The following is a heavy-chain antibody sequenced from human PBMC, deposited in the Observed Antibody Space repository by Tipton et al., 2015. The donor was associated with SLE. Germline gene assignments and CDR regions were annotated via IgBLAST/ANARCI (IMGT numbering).Heavy chain of an antibody. CDR1: GGSFSGYY. CDR3: ARGGYSLGAFDI. CDR2: INHSGST. D-gene: IGHD6-13*01. V-gene: IGHV4-34*01. Sequence: TLSLTCAVYGGSFSGYYWSWIRQPPGKGLEWIGEINHSGSTNYNPSLKGRVTISVDTSKNQFSLKLSSVTAADTAVYYCARGGYSLGAFDIWGQGTMVTVSS. J-gene: IGHJ3*02.